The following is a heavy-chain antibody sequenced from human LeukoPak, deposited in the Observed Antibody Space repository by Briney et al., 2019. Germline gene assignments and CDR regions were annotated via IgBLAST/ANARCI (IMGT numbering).Heavy chain of an antibody. CDR3: ARGQLRFLEWLSHGAFDI. V-gene: IGHV4-30-4*08. CDR2: IYYSGST. CDR1: GGSISSGDYY. Sequence: SETLSLTCTVSGGSISSGDYYWSWIRQPPGKGLEWIGYIYYSGSTYYNPSLKSRVTISVDTSKNQFSLKLSSVTAADTAVYYCARGQLRFLEWLSHGAFDIWGQGTMVTVSS. D-gene: IGHD3-3*01. J-gene: IGHJ3*02.